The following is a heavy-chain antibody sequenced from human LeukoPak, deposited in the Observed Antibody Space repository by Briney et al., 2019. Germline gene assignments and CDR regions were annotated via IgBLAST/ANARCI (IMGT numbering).Heavy chain of an antibody. V-gene: IGHV4-34*01. Sequence: SETLSLTCAVYGGSFSDYFWGWIRQPPGKGLEWIGEINHSGRTYYNPSLKSRVTISVDTSKNQFSLNLSSVTAADTAVYYCARDVVVVPAAIHYGMDVWGQGTAVTVSS. CDR3: ARDVVVVPAAIHYGMDV. CDR2: INHSGRT. J-gene: IGHJ6*02. D-gene: IGHD2-2*01. CDR1: GGSFSDYF.